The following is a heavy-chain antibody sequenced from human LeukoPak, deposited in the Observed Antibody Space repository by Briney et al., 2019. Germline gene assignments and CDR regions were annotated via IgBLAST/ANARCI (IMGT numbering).Heavy chain of an antibody. CDR3: AREGAWAFDP. V-gene: IGHV4-59*01. Sequence: PSETLSLTCAVSGGSISSYYWSWIRQPPGKGLEWIGYIYYSGSTNYNPSLKSRVTISVDTSKNQFSLKLSSVTAADTAVNYCAREGAWAFDPWGQGTLVTVSS. J-gene: IGHJ5*02. CDR2: IYYSGST. D-gene: IGHD3-16*01. CDR1: GGSISSYY.